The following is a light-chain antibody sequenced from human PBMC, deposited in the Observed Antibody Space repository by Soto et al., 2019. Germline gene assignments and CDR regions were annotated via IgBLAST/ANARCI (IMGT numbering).Light chain of an antibody. V-gene: IGKV3-20*01. CDR2: GTS. J-gene: IGKJ1*01. CDR3: QQYGSSSWT. Sequence: EIVLTQSPGTLSLSPGERATLSCRASQSVSSSYLACYQQKPGQAPRLLIYGTSSRATAIPDRFSGSGSGTDFTLTISRPEPEDFAVYYGQQYGSSSWTFGQGNKVEIK. CDR1: QSVSSSY.